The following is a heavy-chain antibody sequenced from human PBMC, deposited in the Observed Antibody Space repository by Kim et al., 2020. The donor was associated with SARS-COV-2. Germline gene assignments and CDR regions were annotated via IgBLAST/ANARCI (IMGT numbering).Heavy chain of an antibody. V-gene: IGHV3-30*18. D-gene: IGHD2-2*01. Sequence: GGSLRLSCAASGFTFSSYGMHWVRQAPGKGLEWVAVISYDGSNKYYADSVKGRFTISRDNSKNTLYLQMNSLRAEDTAVYYCAKEGIVVVPAAQNTPRQLYYFDYWGQGTLVTVSS. CDR2: ISYDGSNK. CDR1: GFTFSSYG. CDR3: AKEGIVVVPAAQNTPRQLYYFDY. J-gene: IGHJ4*02.